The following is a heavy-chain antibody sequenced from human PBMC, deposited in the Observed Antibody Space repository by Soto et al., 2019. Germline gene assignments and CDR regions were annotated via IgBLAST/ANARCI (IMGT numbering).Heavy chain of an antibody. CDR3: AREAAVYYYGWGRFDP. D-gene: IGHD3-10*01. Sequence: QLQLQESGSGLVKPSQTLSLTCAVSGGSISSGGYSWSWIRQPPGKGLEWIGYIYHSGSTYYNPSLKSRVTISVDRSKNQFSLKLSSVTAADTAVYYCAREAAVYYYGWGRFDPWGQGTLVTVSS. CDR2: IYHSGST. CDR1: GGSISSGGYS. V-gene: IGHV4-30-2*01. J-gene: IGHJ5*02.